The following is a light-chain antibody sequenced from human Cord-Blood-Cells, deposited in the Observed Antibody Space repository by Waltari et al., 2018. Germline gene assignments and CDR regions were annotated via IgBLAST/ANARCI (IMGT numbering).Light chain of an antibody. CDR2: DAS. V-gene: IGKV3-11*01. CDR3: QQRSNWPLT. J-gene: IGKJ4*01. Sequence: TVLTLSPATRPVSRGERATLPCRASHSVSSYLAWYQQKPGQAPRLLIYDASNTATGIPARFSGSGSGTDFTLTISSLEPEDFAVYYCQQRSNWPLTFGGGTKVEIK. CDR1: HSVSSY.